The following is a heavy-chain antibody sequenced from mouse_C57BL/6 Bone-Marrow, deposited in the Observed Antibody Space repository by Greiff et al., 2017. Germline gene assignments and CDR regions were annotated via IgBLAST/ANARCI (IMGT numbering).Heavy chain of an antibody. CDR1: GYAFTNYL. Sequence: VQLQQSGAELVRPGTSVKVSCKASGYAFTNYLIEWVKQRPGQGLEWIGVINPGSGGTNYNEKFKGKATLTADKSSSTAYMQLSSLTSEDSAVYFCARHYSNYYFDYWGQGTTLTVSS. D-gene: IGHD2-5*01. CDR2: INPGSGGT. J-gene: IGHJ2*01. V-gene: IGHV1-54*01. CDR3: ARHYSNYYFDY.